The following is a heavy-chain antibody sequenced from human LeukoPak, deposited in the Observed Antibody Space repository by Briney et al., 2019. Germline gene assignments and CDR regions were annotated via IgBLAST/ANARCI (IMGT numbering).Heavy chain of an antibody. J-gene: IGHJ4*02. CDR2: INPSGGST. CDR3: ARESNSGFDY. V-gene: IGHV1-46*01. Sequence: GASVKVSCKASGYTFTGYYIHWVRQAPGQGLEWMGIINPSGGSTSYAQKFQGRVTMTRDTSTSTVYMELSSLRSEDTAVYYCARESNSGFDYWGQGTLVTVSS. CDR1: GYTFTGYY. D-gene: IGHD2-21*01.